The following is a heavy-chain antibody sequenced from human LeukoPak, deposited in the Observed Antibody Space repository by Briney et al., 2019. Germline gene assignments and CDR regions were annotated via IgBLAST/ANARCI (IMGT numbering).Heavy chain of an antibody. CDR2: IRSKANSYAT. CDR3: TTVAGGPDY. Sequence: QPGGSLRLSCAASGFTFSGSAMHWVRQASGKGLEWVGHIRSKANSYATAYDWSVTGRFTISRDDSKNTAYLQMNSLKTEDTAVYYCTTVAGGPDYWGQGTLVTVSS. V-gene: IGHV3-73*01. CDR1: GFTFSGSA. D-gene: IGHD6-19*01. J-gene: IGHJ4*02.